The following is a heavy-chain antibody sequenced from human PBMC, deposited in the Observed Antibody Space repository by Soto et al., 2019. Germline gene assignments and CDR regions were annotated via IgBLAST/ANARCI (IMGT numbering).Heavy chain of an antibody. J-gene: IGHJ4*02. CDR1: GGSISRGNW. CDR3: ASHRGNTYGPYDY. CDR2: IFHTGST. V-gene: IGHV4-4*02. D-gene: IGHD5-18*01. Sequence: QVQLQESGPRLVKSSGTLSLTCAVSGGSISRGNWWSWVRQTPGKGLEWIGEIFHTGSTNYNPSLKSRVTISVDSSKNQFSLILTSMTAADTAVYYCASHRGNTYGPYDYWGQGTLITVSS.